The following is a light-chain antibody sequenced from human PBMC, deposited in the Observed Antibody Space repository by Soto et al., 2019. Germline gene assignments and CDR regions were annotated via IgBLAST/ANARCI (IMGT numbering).Light chain of an antibody. CDR3: QQYKTYPHT. V-gene: IGKV1-16*01. CDR2: AAS. J-gene: IGKJ2*01. Sequence: DLRMTQSPSSLSASIGDRLTITCRASQGIDNYLAWFQQQPGKAPKSLISAASTLQSGVPSRFSGRGSGTDFTLTISALQPEDFATYYCQQYKTYPHTFGQGTKLEI. CDR1: QGIDNY.